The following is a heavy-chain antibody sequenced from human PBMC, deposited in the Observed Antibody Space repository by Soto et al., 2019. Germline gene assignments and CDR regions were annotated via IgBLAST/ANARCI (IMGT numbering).Heavy chain of an antibody. Sequence: ASVKVSCKASGYTFTSYDINWVRQATGQGLEWMGLMNPNSGNTCYSQNFQGRVTMTRNTSISTAYMELSSLRSEDTAVYYWARTPILCTIGVCYTRHKYYYYYYGMDVGGQGTTVPVSS. V-gene: IGHV1-8*01. D-gene: IGHD2-8*01. CDR3: ARTPILCTIGVCYTRHKYYYYYYGMDV. CDR1: GYTFTSYD. J-gene: IGHJ6*02. CDR2: MNPNSGNT.